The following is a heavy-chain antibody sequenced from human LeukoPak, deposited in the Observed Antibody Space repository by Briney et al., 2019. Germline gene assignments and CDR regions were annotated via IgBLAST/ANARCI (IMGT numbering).Heavy chain of an antibody. V-gene: IGHV3-7*01. CDR2: IKQDGSEK. D-gene: IGHD2-15*01. J-gene: IGHJ4*02. Sequence: AGGSLRLSCAASGFTFSSYWMSWVRQAPGKGLEWVANIKQDGSEKYHVDSVKGRFTISRDNAKNSLYLQMNSLRAEDTAVYYCARFCSGGSCYYAIDYWGQGTLVTVSS. CDR1: GFTFSSYW. CDR3: ARFCSGGSCYYAIDY.